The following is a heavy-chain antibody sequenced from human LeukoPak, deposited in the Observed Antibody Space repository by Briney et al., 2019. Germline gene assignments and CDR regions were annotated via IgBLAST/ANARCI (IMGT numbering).Heavy chain of an antibody. CDR3: ARGSDDYVWGSYRYPIPPFDS. D-gene: IGHD3-16*02. J-gene: IGHJ4*02. CDR2: INPNSGGT. V-gene: IGHV1-2*02. Sequence: ASVKVSCKASGYTFTGYYMHWVRQAPGQGLEWMGWINPNSGGTNYAQKFQGRVTMTRDTSISTAYMELSRLRSDDTAVYYCARGSDDYVWGSYRYPIPPFDSWGQGTLVTVSS. CDR1: GYTFTGYY.